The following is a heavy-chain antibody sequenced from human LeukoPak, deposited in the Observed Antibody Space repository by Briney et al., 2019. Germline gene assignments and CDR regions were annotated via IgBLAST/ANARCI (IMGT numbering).Heavy chain of an antibody. Sequence: GGSLRLSCAASGFTFSSYSMNWVRQAPGKGLEWVSSISSSSSYIYYADSVKGRFTISRDNAKNSLYLQMNSLRAEDTAVYYCASGSGDRYYYYYYGMDVWGQGTTVTVSS. J-gene: IGHJ6*02. D-gene: IGHD7-27*01. CDR2: ISSSSSYI. CDR1: GFTFSSYS. CDR3: ASGSGDRYYYYYYGMDV. V-gene: IGHV3-21*04.